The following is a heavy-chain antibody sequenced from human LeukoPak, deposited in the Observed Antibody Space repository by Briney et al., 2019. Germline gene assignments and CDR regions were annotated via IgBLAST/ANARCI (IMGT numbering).Heavy chain of an antibody. Sequence: SETLSLTCTVSGGSISSSSYYWGWIRQPPGKGLEWIGSVYYSGSTYYNPSLKSRVTISVDTSKNQFSLKLSSVTAADTAVYYCARRIRYYYGSGSYSSPYFDYWGQGTLVTVSS. CDR2: VYYSGST. CDR3: ARRIRYYYGSGSYSSPYFDY. D-gene: IGHD3-10*01. CDR1: GGSISSSSYY. J-gene: IGHJ4*02. V-gene: IGHV4-39*01.